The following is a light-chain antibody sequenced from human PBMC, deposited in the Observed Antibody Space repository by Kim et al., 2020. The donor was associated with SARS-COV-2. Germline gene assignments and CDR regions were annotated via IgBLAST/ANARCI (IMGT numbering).Light chain of an antibody. J-gene: IGKJ1*01. Sequence: EIVMTQSPATLSVSPGERATLSCRASQSVSSNLAWYQQKPGQAPRLLIYGASTRATGIPARFSGSGSGTEFTLTISSLQSEDFAVYYCQQYNTWPPWTFLQGTKVEIK. CDR2: GAS. CDR3: QQYNTWPPWT. CDR1: QSVSSN. V-gene: IGKV3-15*01.